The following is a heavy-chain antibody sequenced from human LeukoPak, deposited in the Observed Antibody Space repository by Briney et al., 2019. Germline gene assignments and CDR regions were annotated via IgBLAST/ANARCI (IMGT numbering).Heavy chain of an antibody. V-gene: IGHV3-66*01. D-gene: IGHD6-19*01. CDR2: IYSGGST. Sequence: GGSLRLSCAASGFTVSSNYMSWVRQAPGKGLEWVSVIYSGGSTYYADSVKGRFTISRDNSKNTLYLQMNSLRAEDTAVYYCARSAVAPQIFDCWGQGTLVTVSS. J-gene: IGHJ4*02. CDR1: GFTVSSNY. CDR3: ARSAVAPQIFDC.